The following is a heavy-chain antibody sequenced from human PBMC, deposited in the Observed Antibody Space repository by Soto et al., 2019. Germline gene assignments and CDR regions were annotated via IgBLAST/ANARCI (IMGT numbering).Heavy chain of an antibody. V-gene: IGHV4-59*08. CDR2: IYYSGST. CDR3: ARLSLPYYFDY. Sequence: ASETLSLTCTVSGGSISRYYWSWIRQPPGKGLEWIGYIYYSGSTNYNPSLKSRVTISVDTSKNQFSLKLSSVTAADTAVYYCARLSLPYYFDYWGQGTLVTVSS. J-gene: IGHJ4*02. CDR1: GGSISRYY.